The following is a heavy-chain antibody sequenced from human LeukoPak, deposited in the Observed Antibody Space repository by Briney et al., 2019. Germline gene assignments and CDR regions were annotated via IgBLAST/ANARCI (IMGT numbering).Heavy chain of an antibody. D-gene: IGHD2-2*01. V-gene: IGHV4-59*12. Sequence: SETLSLTCTVSGGSISSYYWSWIRQPPGKGLEWLGYIYYSGSTNYNPSLKSRVTISVDTSKNQFSLKLSSVTAADTAVYYCARGRELGYCSSTSCYCYFDYWGQGTLVTVSS. CDR1: GGSISSYY. CDR2: IYYSGST. CDR3: ARGRELGYCSSTSCYCYFDY. J-gene: IGHJ4*02.